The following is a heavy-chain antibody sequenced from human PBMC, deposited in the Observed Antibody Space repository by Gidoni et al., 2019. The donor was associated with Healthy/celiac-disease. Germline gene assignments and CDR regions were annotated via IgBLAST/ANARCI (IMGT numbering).Heavy chain of an antibody. D-gene: IGHD6-6*01. Sequence: QVQLQESGPGLVKPSQTLSLTCTVSGGSISSGGYYWSWIRQHPGKGLEWIGYIYYSGSTYYNPSLKSRVTISVDTSKNQFSLKLSSVTAADTAVYYCARGQNSSIAARRWFDPWGQGTLVTVSS. CDR1: GGSISSGGYY. CDR2: IYYSGST. V-gene: IGHV4-31*03. CDR3: ARGQNSSIAARRWFDP. J-gene: IGHJ5*02.